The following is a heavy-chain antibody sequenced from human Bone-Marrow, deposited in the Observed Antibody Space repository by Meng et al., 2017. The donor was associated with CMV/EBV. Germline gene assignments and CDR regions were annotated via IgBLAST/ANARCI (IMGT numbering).Heavy chain of an antibody. J-gene: IGHJ6*02. CDR2: IIPIFGTA. V-gene: IGHV1-69*06. D-gene: IGHD2-2*03. Sequence: SVKVSCKASGGTFSSYAISWVRQAPGQGLEWMGGIIPIFGTANYAQKFQGRVTITADKSTSTAYMELSSLRSEDTAVYYCASGYCSSTSCYFLTTKRPLYYYYGMDVWGQGTTVTVSS. CDR1: GGTFSSYA. CDR3: ASGYCSSTSCYFLTTKRPLYYYYGMDV.